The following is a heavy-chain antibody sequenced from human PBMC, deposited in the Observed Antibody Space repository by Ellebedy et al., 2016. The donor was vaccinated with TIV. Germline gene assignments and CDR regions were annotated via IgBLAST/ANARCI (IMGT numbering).Heavy chain of an antibody. CDR2: ISGRGGTI. D-gene: IGHD2-8*01. CDR3: ARDLMGPFDY. CDR1: GFTFSSYQ. Sequence: SLKISCAASGFTFSSYQFNWVRQAPGRGLEWVSYISGRGGTIYYADSVKGRFTISRDNAKSSLYLQMNSLRAEDTAVYYCARDLMGPFDYWGQGTLVTVSS. V-gene: IGHV3-48*03. J-gene: IGHJ4*02.